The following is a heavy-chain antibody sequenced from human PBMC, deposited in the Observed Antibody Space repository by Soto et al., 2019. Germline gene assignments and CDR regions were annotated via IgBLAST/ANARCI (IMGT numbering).Heavy chain of an antibody. D-gene: IGHD4-17*01. J-gene: IGHJ4*02. Sequence: QVHLVQSGAEVKEPGASVKVSCKASGYTFTSNGISWVRQAPGQGLEWMGWVSAYSGNTNYAQKIQGRVTMTTDTSTNTAYMELGSLRSEDTAVYFCARDVDYRFDSWGQGTLVTVSS. CDR3: ARDVDYRFDS. CDR1: GYTFTSNG. CDR2: VSAYSGNT. V-gene: IGHV1-18*01.